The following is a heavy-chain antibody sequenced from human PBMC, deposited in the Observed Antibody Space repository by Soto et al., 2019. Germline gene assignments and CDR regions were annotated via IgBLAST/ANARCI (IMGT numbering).Heavy chain of an antibody. CDR1: GYTFTVYY. CDR2: INPNSGGT. CDR3: ARGSVIAAAGTNFDY. Sequence: GASVKVSCKASGYTFTVYYMHGVLQSPLQGLDWMGWINPNSGGTNYAQKFQGRVTMTRDTSISTAYMELSRLRSDDTAVYYCARGSVIAAAGTNFDYWGQGTLVTVSS. J-gene: IGHJ4*02. D-gene: IGHD6-13*01. V-gene: IGHV1-2*02.